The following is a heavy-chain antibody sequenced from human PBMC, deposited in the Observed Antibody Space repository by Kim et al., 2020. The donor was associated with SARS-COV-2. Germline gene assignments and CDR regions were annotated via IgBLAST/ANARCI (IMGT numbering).Heavy chain of an antibody. D-gene: IGHD3-9*01. CDR1: GFTVSSNY. CDR3: ARDRIDYDILTGYYGPDAFDI. Sequence: GGSLRLSCAASGFTVSSNYMNWVRQAPGKGLEWVSVISSGGSTYYADSVKGRFTISRDNSKNTLYLQMNSLRAADTAVYYCARDRIDYDILTGYYGPDAFDIWGQGTMVTVPS. CDR2: ISSGGST. V-gene: IGHV3-66*01. J-gene: IGHJ3*02.